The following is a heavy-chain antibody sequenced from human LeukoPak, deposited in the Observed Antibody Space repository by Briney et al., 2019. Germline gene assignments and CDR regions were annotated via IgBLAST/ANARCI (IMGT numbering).Heavy chain of an antibody. J-gene: IGHJ6*03. V-gene: IGHV4-34*01. CDR1: GGSFSGYY. D-gene: IGHD3-10*01. CDR3: ARVVGAPRFGLYYMDV. Sequence: PSETLSLTCAVYGGSFSGYYWSWIRQPPGKGLEWIGEINHSGSTNYNPSLKSRVTISVDTSKNQFSLKLSSVTAADTAVYYCARVVGAPRFGLYYMDVWGKGTTVTVSS. CDR2: INHSGST.